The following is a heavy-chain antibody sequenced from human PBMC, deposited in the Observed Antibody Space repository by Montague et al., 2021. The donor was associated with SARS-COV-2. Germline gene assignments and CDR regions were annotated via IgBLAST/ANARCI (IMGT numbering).Heavy chain of an antibody. D-gene: IGHD2-8*01. J-gene: IGHJ4*02. CDR3: ATNKYCTLHDCLHGRHYFDH. CDR1: GFDFFNFD. V-gene: IGHV3-48*03. CDR2: ISSSGATI. Sequence: SLRLSCAASGFDFFNFDMAWVRQAPGRGLEWISDISSSGATILYADSLKGRFTISRYNIQKSLYLQMNSLRAEDTAVYYCATNKYCTLHDCLHGRHYFDHWGQGTLVAASS.